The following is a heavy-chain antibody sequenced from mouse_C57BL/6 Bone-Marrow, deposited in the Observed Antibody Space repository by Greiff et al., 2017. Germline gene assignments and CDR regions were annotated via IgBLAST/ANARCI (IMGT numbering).Heavy chain of an antibody. CDR1: GFTFSNYW. CDR2: IRLKSDNYAT. CDR3: TVATRYFDV. J-gene: IGHJ1*03. D-gene: IGHD1-1*02. Sequence: EVKLMESGGGLVQPGGSMKLSCVASGFTFSNYWMNWVRQSPEKGLEWVAQIRLKSDNYATHYAESVKGRFTISRDDSKSSVYLQMNNLRAEDTGIYYCTVATRYFDVWGTGTTVTVSS. V-gene: IGHV6-3*01.